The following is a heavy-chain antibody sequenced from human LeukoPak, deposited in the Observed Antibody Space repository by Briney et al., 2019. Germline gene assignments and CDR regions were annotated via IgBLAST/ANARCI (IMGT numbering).Heavy chain of an antibody. D-gene: IGHD3-16*01. J-gene: IGHJ4*02. Sequence: SETLSLTCTVSGGSISSYYWSWIRQPPGKGLEWIGYIYYSGSTNYNPSLKSRVTISVDTSKNQFSLKLSSVTAADTAVYYCARERGNKKDYWGQGTLVTVSS. CDR1: GGSISSYY. CDR3: ARERGNKKDY. V-gene: IGHV4-59*01. CDR2: IYYSGST.